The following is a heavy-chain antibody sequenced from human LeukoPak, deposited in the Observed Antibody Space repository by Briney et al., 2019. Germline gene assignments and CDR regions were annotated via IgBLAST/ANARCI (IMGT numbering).Heavy chain of an antibody. CDR3: ARIKLTGDYYYYYIDV. CDR2: IYHSGST. CDR1: GYSISSGYY. Sequence: SETLSLTCTVSGYSISSGYYWGWIRQPPGKGLEWIGSIYHSGSTYYNPSLKSRVTISVDTSKNQFSLKLSSVTAADTAVYYCARIKLTGDYYYYYIDVWGKGTTVTVSS. V-gene: IGHV4-38-2*02. D-gene: IGHD7-27*01. J-gene: IGHJ6*03.